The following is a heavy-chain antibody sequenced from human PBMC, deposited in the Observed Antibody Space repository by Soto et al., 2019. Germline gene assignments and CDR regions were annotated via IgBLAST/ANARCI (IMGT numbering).Heavy chain of an antibody. CDR3: ARDPLLELPPRPYYYYMDV. D-gene: IGHD1-7*01. V-gene: IGHV1-18*01. J-gene: IGHJ6*03. CDR1: GYTFTSYG. CDR2: ISAYNGNT. Sequence: ASVKVSCKASGYTFTSYGISWVRQAPGQGLEWMGWISAYNGNTNYAQKLQGRVTMTTDTSTSTAYMELRSLRSDDTAVYYCARDPLLELPPRPYYYYMDVWGKGTTVTVSS.